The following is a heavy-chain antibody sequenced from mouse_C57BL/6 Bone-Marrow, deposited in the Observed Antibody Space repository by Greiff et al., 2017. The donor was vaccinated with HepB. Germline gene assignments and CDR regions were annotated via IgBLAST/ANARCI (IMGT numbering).Heavy chain of an antibody. CDR3: ARWPF. Sequence: QVQLQQSGAELARPGASVKLSCKASGYTFTSYGISWVKQRTGQGLEWIGVIYPRSGNTYYNEKFKGKATLTADKSSSTAYMELRSLTSEDSAVYFCARWPFWGQGTTLTVSS. V-gene: IGHV1-81*01. CDR2: IYPRSGNT. J-gene: IGHJ2*01. CDR1: GYTFTSYG.